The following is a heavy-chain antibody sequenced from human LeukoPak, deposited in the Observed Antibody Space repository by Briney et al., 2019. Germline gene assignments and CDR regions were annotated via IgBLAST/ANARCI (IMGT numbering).Heavy chain of an antibody. J-gene: IGHJ6*03. CDR3: ARGGGTDYYYYMDV. CDR1: GFTFSSYA. Sequence: GGSLRLSCAASGFTFSSYAMHWVRQAPGKGLEYVSAISSNGGSTYYANSVKGRFTISRDNSKNTLYLQMGSLRAEDMAVYYCARGGGTDYYYYMDVWGKGTTVTVSS. D-gene: IGHD1-1*01. CDR2: ISSNGGST. V-gene: IGHV3-64*01.